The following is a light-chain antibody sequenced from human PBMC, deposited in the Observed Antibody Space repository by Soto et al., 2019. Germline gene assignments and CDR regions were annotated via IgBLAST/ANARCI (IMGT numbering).Light chain of an antibody. Sequence: EIVMTQSPVTLSVSPGERATLSCRASQSVGSNLAWYQQKPGQAPRLLIYGASTRATGIPARFSGSGSGTEFTHTTSSLKSEDFAVYYCQQYNVWPLTFGGGTKVDIK. CDR1: QSVGSN. CDR2: GAS. CDR3: QQYNVWPLT. V-gene: IGKV3-15*01. J-gene: IGKJ4*01.